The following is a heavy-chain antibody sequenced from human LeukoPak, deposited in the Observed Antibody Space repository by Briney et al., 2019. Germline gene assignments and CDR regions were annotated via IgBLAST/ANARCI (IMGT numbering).Heavy chain of an antibody. Sequence: ASVKVSCKASGYTFTSYGISWVRQAPGQGLEWMGWISAYNGNTNYAQKLQGRVTMTTDTSTSRAYMELRSLRSDDTAVYYCARDGDYDYIWGSYADRSFDYWGQGTLVTVSS. V-gene: IGHV1-18*01. J-gene: IGHJ4*02. CDR1: GYTFTSYG. D-gene: IGHD3-16*01. CDR3: ARDGDYDYIWGSYADRSFDY. CDR2: ISAYNGNT.